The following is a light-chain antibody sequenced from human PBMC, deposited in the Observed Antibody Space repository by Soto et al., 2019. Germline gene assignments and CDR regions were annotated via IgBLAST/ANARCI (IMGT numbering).Light chain of an antibody. V-gene: IGLV2-14*03. CDR2: EVT. J-gene: IGLJ1*01. CDR3: SSFTSHTSHYV. Sequence: QSVLTQPASVSGSPGQSITISCTGTISDVGGFNFVSWYQQHPGKAPRLMIYEVTYRPSGVSSRFSGSKSGNTASLTISGLQADDEADYYCSSFTSHTSHYVFXTGTKGTVL. CDR1: ISDVGGFNF.